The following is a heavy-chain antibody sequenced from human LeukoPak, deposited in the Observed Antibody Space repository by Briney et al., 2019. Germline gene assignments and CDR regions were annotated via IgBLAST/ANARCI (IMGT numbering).Heavy chain of an antibody. J-gene: IGHJ4*02. V-gene: IGHV3-30*02. Sequence: GGSLRLSCAASGFTFSRHGMHWVRQAPGKGLEWVAFIRYDASDKYYADSVKGRFTISRDDAKNTVYLQMNNLRAEDTAVYYCAKGGPYDILTGYSTTVNSFDYWGQGTLVTVSS. CDR3: AKGGPYDILTGYSTTVNSFDY. D-gene: IGHD3-9*01. CDR1: GFTFSRHG. CDR2: IRYDASDK.